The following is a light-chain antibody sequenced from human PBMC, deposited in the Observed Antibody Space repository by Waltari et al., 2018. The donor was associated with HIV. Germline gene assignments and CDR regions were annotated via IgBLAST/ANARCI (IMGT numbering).Light chain of an antibody. Sequence: QSGLAQPASVSGSLGQTIAIFCTGSTAYIAGDHHVSWYQQYTGKPPKLLIYDVNQRPSGISDRFSGSRSGNTASLTISGLLTDDESEYFCSSYSTTTGHVVFGGGTKVTVL. J-gene: IGLJ3*02. CDR2: DVN. V-gene: IGLV2-14*03. CDR1: TAYIAGDHH. CDR3: SSYSTTTGHVV.